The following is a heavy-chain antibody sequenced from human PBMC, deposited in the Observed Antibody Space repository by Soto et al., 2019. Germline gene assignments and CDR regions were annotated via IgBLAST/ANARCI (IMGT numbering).Heavy chain of an antibody. Sequence: SETLSLTCAVYCGSFSGYYWSWIRQPPGKGLEWIGEINHSGSTNYNPSLKSRVTISVDTSKNQFSLKLSSVTAADTAVYYCARGRIAALYYYGMDVWGQGTTVTSP. J-gene: IGHJ6*02. CDR1: CGSFSGYY. V-gene: IGHV4-34*01. CDR3: ARGRIAALYYYGMDV. D-gene: IGHD6-6*01. CDR2: INHSGST.